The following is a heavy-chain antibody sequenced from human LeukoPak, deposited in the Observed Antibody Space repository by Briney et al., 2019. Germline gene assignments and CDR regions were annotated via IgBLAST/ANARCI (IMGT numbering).Heavy chain of an antibody. CDR1: GGSTSSSSYY. CDR3: ARSSSGWYQDAFDI. Sequence: SETLSLTCTVSGGSTSSSSYYWGWIRQPPGKGLEWIGSIYYSGSTYYYPSLKSRVTISVDTSKNQFSLKLSSVTAADTAVYYCARSSSGWYQDAFDIWGQGTMVTVSS. J-gene: IGHJ3*02. D-gene: IGHD6-19*01. V-gene: IGHV4-39*01. CDR2: IYYSGST.